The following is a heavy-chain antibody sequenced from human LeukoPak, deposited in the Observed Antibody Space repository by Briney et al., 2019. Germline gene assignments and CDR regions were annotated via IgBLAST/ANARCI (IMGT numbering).Heavy chain of an antibody. J-gene: IGHJ4*02. V-gene: IGHV1-3*03. CDR3: ARDRGYCSGGSCYLFDY. D-gene: IGHD2-15*01. Sequence: ASVKVSCKASGYTLTSYAMHWVRQAPGQRLEWMGWINAGNGNTKYSQEFQGRVTITRDTSASTAYMELSSLRSEDMAVYYCARDRGYCSGGSCYLFDYWGQGTLVTVSS. CDR2: INAGNGNT. CDR1: GYTLTSYA.